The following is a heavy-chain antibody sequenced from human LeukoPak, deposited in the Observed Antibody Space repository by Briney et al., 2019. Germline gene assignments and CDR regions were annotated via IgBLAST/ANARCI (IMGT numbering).Heavy chain of an antibody. CDR3: ARHEVGLQTSGFDC. CDR1: GGSISSYY. D-gene: IGHD1-26*01. V-gene: IGHV4-59*08. Sequence: SETLSLTCTVSGGSISSYYWSWIRQPPGKGLEWIGYIYYIGSTNYNPSLKSRVTISVDTSKNQFSLKLSSVTAADTAVYYCARHEVGLQTSGFDCWGQGTLVTVSS. CDR2: IYYIGST. J-gene: IGHJ4*02.